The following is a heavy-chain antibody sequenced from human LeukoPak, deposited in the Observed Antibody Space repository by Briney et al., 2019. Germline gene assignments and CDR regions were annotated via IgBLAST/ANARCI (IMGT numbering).Heavy chain of an antibody. Sequence: GASVKFSCKASGYSFTDYHMHWVRQAPGQGLEWMGWINPNSGGTDYAQKFQGRITMTRDTSISTTYMELSRLISDDTAMYYCATGRQWLVGGDWFDPWGQGTLVTVSS. CDR1: GYSFTDYH. CDR3: ATGRQWLVGGDWFDP. D-gene: IGHD6-19*01. V-gene: IGHV1-2*02. J-gene: IGHJ5*02. CDR2: INPNSGGT.